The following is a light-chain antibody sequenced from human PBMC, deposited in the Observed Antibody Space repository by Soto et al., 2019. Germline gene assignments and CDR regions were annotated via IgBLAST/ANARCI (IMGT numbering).Light chain of an antibody. Sequence: DIQMTQSPSTLSASVGDRVTITCRASQSVSSRLAWYQQKPGKAPKLLIYEASSLESGVTSRFSGSGSGTEFTLTISSLQPDDFATYYCQQYNSYSWTFGQGTKVEIK. J-gene: IGKJ1*01. CDR2: EAS. CDR1: QSVSSR. CDR3: QQYNSYSWT. V-gene: IGKV1-5*03.